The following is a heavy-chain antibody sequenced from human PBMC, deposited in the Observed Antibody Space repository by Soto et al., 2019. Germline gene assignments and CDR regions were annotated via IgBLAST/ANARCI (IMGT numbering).Heavy chain of an antibody. CDR1: GGSFSGYY. Sequence: QVQLQQWGAGLLKPSETLSLTCAVYGGSFSGYYWSWIRQPPGKGLEWIGEVNHSGSTNYNPSLKSRVTISVDTSKNQFSLKLSSVTAADTAVYYCARGRSVSNFDYWGQGTLVTVSS. CDR3: ARGRSVSNFDY. J-gene: IGHJ4*02. D-gene: IGHD2-8*01. CDR2: VNHSGST. V-gene: IGHV4-34*01.